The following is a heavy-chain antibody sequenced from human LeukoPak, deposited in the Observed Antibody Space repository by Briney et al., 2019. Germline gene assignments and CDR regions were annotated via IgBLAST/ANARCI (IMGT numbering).Heavy chain of an antibody. J-gene: IGHJ3*02. Sequence: GGSLRLSCAASGFTFSSYAMSWVRQAPGKGLEWVSAISGSGGSTYYADSVKGRFTISRDNSKNTLYLQMNSLRAEDTAVYYCAREGYSSSWGAAFDIWAKGQWSPSLQ. V-gene: IGHV3-23*01. D-gene: IGHD6-13*01. CDR2: ISGSGGST. CDR1: GFTFSSYA. CDR3: AREGYSSSWGAAFDI.